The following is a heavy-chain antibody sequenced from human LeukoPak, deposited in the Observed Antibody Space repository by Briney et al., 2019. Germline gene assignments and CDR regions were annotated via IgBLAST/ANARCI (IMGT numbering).Heavy chain of an antibody. J-gene: IGHJ4*02. Sequence: GGSLRLSCAASGFTLSAYAMHWVRQAPGKGLEWVSLISYDGSNKYYADFVKGRFTISRDSSKNTLYLQVNSLRAEDTAVYYCAKEGLGSSWYPNYFDYWGQGTLVTVSS. CDR1: GFTLSAYA. CDR2: ISYDGSNK. CDR3: AKEGLGSSWYPNYFDY. V-gene: IGHV3-30*18. D-gene: IGHD6-13*01.